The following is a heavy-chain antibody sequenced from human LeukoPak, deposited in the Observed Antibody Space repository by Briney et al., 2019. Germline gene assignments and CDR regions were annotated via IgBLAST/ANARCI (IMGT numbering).Heavy chain of an antibody. Sequence: PGGSLRLSCAASGFTFSSYAMYWVRQAPGRGLEWVSAISDSGGSTYYADSVKGRFTISRDNSKNTLYLQMNSLRAEDTAVYYCAKDRLEWLLSSDYWGQGTLVTVSS. CDR3: AKDRLEWLLSSDY. D-gene: IGHD3-3*01. CDR1: GFTFSSYA. V-gene: IGHV3-23*01. J-gene: IGHJ4*02. CDR2: ISDSGGST.